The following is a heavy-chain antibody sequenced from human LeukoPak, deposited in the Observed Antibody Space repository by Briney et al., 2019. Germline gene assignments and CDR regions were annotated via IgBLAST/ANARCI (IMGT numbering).Heavy chain of an antibody. CDR2: TYYRSKWYS. J-gene: IGHJ4*02. D-gene: IGHD3-10*01. Sequence: SQTLSLTCVISGDSVCSNSAAWNWIRQSPSRGLEWLGRTYYRSKWYSYSAVSVKSRIIINPDTSKNQFSLQLNSVTPEDTADCARGPGALLHWGQGILVTVSS. CDR1: GDSVCSNSAA. V-gene: IGHV6-1*01. CDR3: ARGPGALLH.